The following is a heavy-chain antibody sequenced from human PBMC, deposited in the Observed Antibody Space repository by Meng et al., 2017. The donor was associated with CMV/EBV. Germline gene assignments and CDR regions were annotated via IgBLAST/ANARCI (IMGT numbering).Heavy chain of an antibody. CDR1: GFTFSSYS. J-gene: IGHJ3*02. CDR3: AREIFYDILTGYFPADAFDI. D-gene: IGHD3-9*01. CDR2: ISSSSSYI. Sequence: GESLKISCAASGFTFSSYSMNWVRQAPGKGLEWVSSISSSSSYIYYADSVKGRFTISRDNAKNSLYLQMNSLRAEDTALYYCAREIFYDILTGYFPADAFDIWGQGTMVTVSS. V-gene: IGHV3-21*04.